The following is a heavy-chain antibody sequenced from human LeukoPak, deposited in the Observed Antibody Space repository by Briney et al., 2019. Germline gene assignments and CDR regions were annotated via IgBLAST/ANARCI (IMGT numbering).Heavy chain of an antibody. D-gene: IGHD2-15*01. CDR2: INPSGGST. Sequence: GASVKVSCKASGYTFTSYYMHWARQAPGQGLEWMGIINPSGGSTSYAQKFQGRVTMTRDTSTSTVYMELSSLRSEDTAVYYCARDFVVVVAATPGGGTYYFDYWGQGTLVTVSS. V-gene: IGHV1-46*01. CDR1: GYTFTSYY. J-gene: IGHJ4*02. CDR3: ARDFVVVVAATPGGGTYYFDY.